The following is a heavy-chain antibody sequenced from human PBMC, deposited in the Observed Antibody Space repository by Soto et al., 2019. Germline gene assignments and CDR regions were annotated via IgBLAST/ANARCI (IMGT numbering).Heavy chain of an antibody. CDR1: GFTFGSYA. Sequence: EVQLLESGGGLVQPGGSLRLSCAASGFTFGSYAMSWVRQAPGKGLEWVSSIGAGYGTYYADSVKGRFTISRDNSKNTLYLQRNRLRAEDTAIYYCATPYSSSWFSPFDYWGQGSLVTVSS. CDR2: IGAGYGT. D-gene: IGHD6-13*01. J-gene: IGHJ4*02. CDR3: ATPYSSSWFSPFDY. V-gene: IGHV3-23*01.